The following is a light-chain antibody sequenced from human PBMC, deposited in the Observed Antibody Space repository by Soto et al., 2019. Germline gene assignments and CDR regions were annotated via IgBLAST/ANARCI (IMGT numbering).Light chain of an antibody. V-gene: IGKV1-39*01. CDR3: QQSHSTPYT. CDR2: AAS. Sequence: DIQMPQSPSSLSASFGDRVTLTCRASQSIDTYLNWYQQKPGTAPKLLMYAASTLHSGVPSRFSGSGSGTDFTLTISSLQREDFATYFCQQSHSTPYTFGQVTKLEI. CDR1: QSIDTY. J-gene: IGKJ2*01.